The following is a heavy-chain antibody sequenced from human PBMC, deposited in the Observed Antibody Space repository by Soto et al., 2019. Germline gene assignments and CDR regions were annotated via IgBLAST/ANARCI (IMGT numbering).Heavy chain of an antibody. CDR3: AIMYSSVYYRINY. Sequence: QVQLQESGPGLVKPSETLSLTCTVSGGSLSGVYWSWLRQPPGKGLEWLGYMSYTGRTDYNPSLKSRATISVATSKIQFFLMLTSVTAADTAVYYCAIMYSSVYYRINYWGQGTLVTVSS. V-gene: IGHV4-59*01. D-gene: IGHD3-22*01. J-gene: IGHJ4*02. CDR2: MSYTGRT. CDR1: GGSLSGVY.